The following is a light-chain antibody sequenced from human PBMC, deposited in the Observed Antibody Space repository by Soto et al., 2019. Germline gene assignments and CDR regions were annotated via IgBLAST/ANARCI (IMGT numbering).Light chain of an antibody. CDR3: QQYGSTPLT. V-gene: IGKV3-20*01. J-gene: IGKJ4*02. CDR2: DAS. CDR1: QSVRRNS. Sequence: EIVLTQSPDTLSLSPGERATLSCRASQSVRRNSLACYQQKPGQAPRFLIYDASSRATGIPDRFSGSGSGTDFTLTISRLEPEDFAVYYCQQYGSTPLTFGGGTKVDIK.